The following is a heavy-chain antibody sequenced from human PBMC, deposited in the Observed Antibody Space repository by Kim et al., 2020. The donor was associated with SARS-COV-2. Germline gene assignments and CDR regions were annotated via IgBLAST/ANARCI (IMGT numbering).Heavy chain of an antibody. D-gene: IGHD3-9*01. CDR2: ISAYNGNT. Sequence: ASVKVSCKASGYTFTSYGISWVRQAPGQGLEWMGWISAYNGNTNYAQKLQGRVTMTTDTSTSTAYMELRSLRSDDTAVYYCARVLKYYDILTGTYGMDVWGQGTTVTVSS. CDR3: ARVLKYYDILTGTYGMDV. CDR1: GYTFTSYG. J-gene: IGHJ6*02. V-gene: IGHV1-18*04.